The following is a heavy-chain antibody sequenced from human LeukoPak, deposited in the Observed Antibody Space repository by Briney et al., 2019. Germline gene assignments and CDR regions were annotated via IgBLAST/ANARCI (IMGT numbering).Heavy chain of an antibody. J-gene: IGHJ4*02. CDR1: GFSFSLYA. CDR2: IIETGASP. V-gene: IGHV3-23*01. CDR3: ARRGAGSGGLDY. Sequence: PGGSLRLSCAASGFSFSLYAMNWVRQAPGKGLEWVSTIIETGASPYYADSVRGRFTVSRDSSKNMFYLQMNCLRAEDTAVYYCARRGAGSGGLDYWGQGTLVTVSS. D-gene: IGHD6-19*01.